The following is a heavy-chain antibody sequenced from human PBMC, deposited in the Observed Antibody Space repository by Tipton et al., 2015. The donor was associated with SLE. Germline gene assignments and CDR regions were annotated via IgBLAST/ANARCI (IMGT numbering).Heavy chain of an antibody. CDR3: ARVSRGYSGYEWAGFFDY. V-gene: IGHV4-39*07. D-gene: IGHD5-12*01. Sequence: TLSLTCTVSGGSIGSSSYYWGWIRQPPGKGLEWIGTTHYSGSTFYNPSLKGRVTIPVDMSKNQFSVKLTSVTAADTAVYHCARVSRGYSGYEWAGFFDYWGQGALVTVSS. CDR2: THYSGST. CDR1: GGSIGSSSYY. J-gene: IGHJ4*02.